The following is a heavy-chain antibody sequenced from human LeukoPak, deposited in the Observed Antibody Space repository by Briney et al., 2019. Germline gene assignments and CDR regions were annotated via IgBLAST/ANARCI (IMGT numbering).Heavy chain of an antibody. CDR1: GFTFSSYG. J-gene: IGHJ4*02. D-gene: IGHD6-6*01. Sequence: GGSLRLSCAASGFTFSSYGMHWVRQAPGKGLEWVAFIRYDGSNKYYADSVKGRLAISRDNSKNTLYLQMTSLRGDDTAVYYCAKEKNSYSSSSGQGYWGQGTLVTVSS. CDR2: IRYDGSNK. CDR3: AKEKNSYSSSSGQGY. V-gene: IGHV3-30*02.